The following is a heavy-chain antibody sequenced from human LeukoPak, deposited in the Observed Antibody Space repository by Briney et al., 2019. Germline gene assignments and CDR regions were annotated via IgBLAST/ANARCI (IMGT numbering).Heavy chain of an antibody. CDR3: AKDTAIARFLEWLLFFDY. CDR1: GFTFSSYA. CDR2: ISGSGGST. V-gene: IGHV3-23*01. D-gene: IGHD3-3*01. Sequence: GGSLRLSCAASGFTFSSYAMSWVRQAPGKGLEWVSAISGSGGSTYYADSVKGRFTISRGNSKNTLYLQMNSLRAEDTAVYYCAKDTAIARFLEWLLFFDYWGQGTLVTVSS. J-gene: IGHJ4*02.